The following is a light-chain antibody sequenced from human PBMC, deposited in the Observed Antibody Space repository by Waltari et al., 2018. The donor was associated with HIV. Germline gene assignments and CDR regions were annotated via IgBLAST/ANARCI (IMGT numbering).Light chain of an antibody. V-gene: IGLV1-51*01. CDR2: DNE. CDR3: GTWDSSLNLYV. Sequence: QSILTQPPSVSAATGQKVSFSCSGGNSNVENNYVSWYQQVPGKAPRLLIYDNEKRPSGIPDRFSASKAGMSATLDITGLQIVDEADYYCGTWDSSLNLYVFGPGTTVAVL. J-gene: IGLJ1*01. CDR1: NSNVENNY.